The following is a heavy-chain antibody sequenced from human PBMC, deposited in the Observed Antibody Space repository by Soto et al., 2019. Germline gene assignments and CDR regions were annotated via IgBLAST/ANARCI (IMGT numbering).Heavy chain of an antibody. V-gene: IGHV4-39*01. J-gene: IGHJ4*02. D-gene: IGHD2-15*01. CDR3: AKTVAAAVDY. CDR2: IYYSGST. Sequence: SETLCLTCTVSGSSISSSSYYWVWIRQPPGKGLEWIGSIYYSGSTYYNPSLKSRFTRSVDTSKNQFSLKLSSVTAADTSVYYCAKTVAAAVDYWGQGTLVTVSS. CDR1: GSSISSSSYY.